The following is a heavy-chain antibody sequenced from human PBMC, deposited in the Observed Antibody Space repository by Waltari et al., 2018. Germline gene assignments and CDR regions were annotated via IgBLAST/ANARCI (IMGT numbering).Heavy chain of an antibody. D-gene: IGHD1-26*01. CDR3: ARHLGGSGGMDV. CDR2: TADSGYV. CDR1: GGSFSDY. J-gene: IGHJ6*02. Sequence: QVQLQQWGAGLLRPSETLSLTCAVHGGSFSDYWSWIRQPPGKGLEWVGETADSGYVKDNPSLKSRVTISVDTSKKQFSLKLSSVTAADRGVYYCARHLGGSGGMDVWGQGTTVTVS. V-gene: IGHV4-34*01.